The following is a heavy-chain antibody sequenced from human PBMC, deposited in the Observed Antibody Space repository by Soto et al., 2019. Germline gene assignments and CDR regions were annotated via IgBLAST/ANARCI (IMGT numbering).Heavy chain of an antibody. CDR1: GGSFSGYY. V-gene: IGHV4-34*01. CDR2: INHSGST. Sequence: SETLSLTCAVYGGSFSGYYWSWIRQPPGKGLEWIGEINHSGSTNYNPSLKSRVTISVDKSKNQFSLKLSSVTAADTAVYYCARRWSYDYYYYGMDVWGQGTTVTVSS. J-gene: IGHJ6*02. CDR3: ARRWSYDYYYYGMDV. D-gene: IGHD1-26*01.